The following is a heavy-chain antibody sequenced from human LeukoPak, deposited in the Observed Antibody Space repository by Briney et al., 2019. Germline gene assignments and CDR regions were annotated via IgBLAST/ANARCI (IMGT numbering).Heavy chain of an antibody. D-gene: IGHD3-22*01. J-gene: IGHJ6*02. Sequence: SETLSLTCTVSGYSISSGYYWAWIRQPPGKGLEWIGSIYHGGNTYYNPSLKSRVTISVDTSKNHFSLKLSSVTAADTAVYYCARLNYYDSSGYYYSTYYYYGMDVWGQGTTVTVSS. CDR2: IYHGGNT. CDR3: ARLNYYDSSGYYYSTYYYYGMDV. V-gene: IGHV4-38-2*02. CDR1: GYSISSGYY.